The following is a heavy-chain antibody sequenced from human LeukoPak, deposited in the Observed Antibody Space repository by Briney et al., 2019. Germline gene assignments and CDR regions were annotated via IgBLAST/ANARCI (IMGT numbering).Heavy chain of an antibody. V-gene: IGHV3-23*01. CDR1: EFTFSSFA. CDR2: VSAGGST. Sequence: PGGSLRLSCAASEFTFSSFAMSWVRQAPGRGLEWVSAVSAGGSTYYADSVKGRFTISRDNSKNTLYLQMNSLRAEDTAIYYCAKEQITLLRSVAFGIWGQGTMVTVSP. J-gene: IGHJ3*02. CDR3: AKEQITLLRSVAFGI. D-gene: IGHD3-10*01.